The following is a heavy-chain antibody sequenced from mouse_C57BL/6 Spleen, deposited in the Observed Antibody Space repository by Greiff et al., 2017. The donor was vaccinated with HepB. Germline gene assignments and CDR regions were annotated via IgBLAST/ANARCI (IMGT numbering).Heavy chain of an antibody. CDR3: ARRGQLSPYYFDY. Sequence: VQRVESGPGLVQPSQSLSITCTVSGFSLTSCGVHWVRQSPGKGLEWLGVIWSGGSTDYNAAFISRLSISKDNSKSQVFFKMNSLQADDTAIYYCARRGQLSPYYFDYWGQGTTLTVSS. CDR1: GFSLTSCG. D-gene: IGHD3-2*02. CDR2: IWSGGST. V-gene: IGHV2-2*01. J-gene: IGHJ2*01.